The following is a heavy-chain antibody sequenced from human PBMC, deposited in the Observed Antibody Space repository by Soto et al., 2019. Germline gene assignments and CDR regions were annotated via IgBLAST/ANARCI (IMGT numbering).Heavy chain of an antibody. CDR3: ARNRYGAGSYYNPPRPYYFDF. CDR2: ISYDGSDK. J-gene: IGHJ4*01. V-gene: IGHV3-33*08. D-gene: IGHD3-10*01. Sequence: GGSLRLSCAASGFTFSSYGMHWVRQAPGKGLEWVAVISYDGSDKYYADSVKGRFTISRDNAKNSLYLQMDSLRAEDTAVYYCARNRYGAGSYYNPPRPYYFDFWGHGTLVTVSS. CDR1: GFTFSSYG.